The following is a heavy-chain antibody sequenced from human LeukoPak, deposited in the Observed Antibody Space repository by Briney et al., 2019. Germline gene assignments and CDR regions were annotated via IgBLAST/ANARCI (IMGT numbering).Heavy chain of an antibody. CDR1: GYTFTSYY. CDR2: INPSGGST. D-gene: IGHD4-23*01. V-gene: IGHV1-46*01. J-gene: IGHJ4*02. Sequence: ASVKVSCKASGYTFTSYYMHWVRQAPGQGLEWMGIINPSGGSTSYAQKFQGRVTMTRDMSTSTVHMELSSLRSEDTAVYYCARAPSGNPDYWGQGTLVTVSS. CDR3: ARAPSGNPDY.